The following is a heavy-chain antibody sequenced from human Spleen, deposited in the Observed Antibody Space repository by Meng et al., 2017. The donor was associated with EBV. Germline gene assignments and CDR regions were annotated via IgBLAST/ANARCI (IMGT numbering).Heavy chain of an antibody. CDR2: INPIGGYT. D-gene: IGHD3-10*01. CDR1: GYTFTSYY. Sequence: QGQLVQSGAEGKKPGASVKVSCKASGYTFTSYYMHWVRQAPGQGLEWMGIINPIGGYTDFAQNFQGRVTVTSDTSTTTVFMELASLRYEDTAVYFCARSSEWNWFDSWGQGTLVTVSS. CDR3: ARSSEWNWFDS. J-gene: IGHJ5*01. V-gene: IGHV1-46*01.